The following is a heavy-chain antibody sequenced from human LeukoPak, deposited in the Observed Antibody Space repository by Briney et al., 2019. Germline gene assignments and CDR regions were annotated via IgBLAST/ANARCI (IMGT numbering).Heavy chain of an antibody. J-gene: IGHJ4*02. CDR1: GYTFRSHA. CDR3: ARGATGTAMVDY. V-gene: IGHV1-18*01. Sequence: ASVKVSCEASGYTFRSHAISWVRQAPGQGLEWMGWISSYDGTTKYAQKFQGRVTLTTDTSTRTAYMELRNLRSDDTAVYYCARGATGTAMVDYWGQGTLVTVSS. D-gene: IGHD5-18*01. CDR2: ISSYDGTT.